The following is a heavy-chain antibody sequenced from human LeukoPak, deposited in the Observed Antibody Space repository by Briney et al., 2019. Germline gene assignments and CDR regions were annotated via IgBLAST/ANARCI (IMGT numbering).Heavy chain of an antibody. J-gene: IGHJ4*02. CDR3: ARGSPNYGSGSYLPY. CDR1: GDSISSYY. D-gene: IGHD3-10*01. Sequence: PSETLSLTCNVSGDSISSYYWSWIRQPPGKGLEWIGYIYYSGSTNYNPSLNCRVTISVDTSKNQFSLKLSSVAAADTAVYYCARGSPNYGSGSYLPYWGQGTLVTVSS. V-gene: IGHV4-59*01. CDR2: IYYSGST.